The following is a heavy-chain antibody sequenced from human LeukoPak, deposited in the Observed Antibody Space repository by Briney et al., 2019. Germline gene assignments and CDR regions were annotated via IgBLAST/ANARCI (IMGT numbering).Heavy chain of an antibody. CDR3: ATEYYGAYNF. CDR1: GFTFNNAW. V-gene: IGHV3-15*01. D-gene: IGHD4-17*01. CDR2: IKSKSDGGTT. J-gene: IGHJ4*02. Sequence: GGSLRLSCSASGFTFNNAWMSWVRQAPGKGLEWVGRIKSKSDGGTTDYSAPVKCRFTISRDDSKNTLYLQMNRLKTEETAVYFCATEYYGAYNFWGQGTLVSVSS.